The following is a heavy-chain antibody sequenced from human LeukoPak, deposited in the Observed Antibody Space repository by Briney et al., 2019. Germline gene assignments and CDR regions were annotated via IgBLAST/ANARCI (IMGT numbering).Heavy chain of an antibody. CDR3: AGGEAISYYSSSWYTWFDP. D-gene: IGHD6-13*01. J-gene: IGHJ5*02. CDR1: GGSISSYY. V-gene: IGHV4-59*01. CDR2: IYYSGST. Sequence: SETLSLTCTVSGGSISSYYWSWIRQPPGKGLEWIGYIYYSGSTNYNPSLKSRVTISVDTSKNQFSLKLSSVTAADTAVYYCAGGEAISYYSSSWYTWFDPWGQGTLVTVSS.